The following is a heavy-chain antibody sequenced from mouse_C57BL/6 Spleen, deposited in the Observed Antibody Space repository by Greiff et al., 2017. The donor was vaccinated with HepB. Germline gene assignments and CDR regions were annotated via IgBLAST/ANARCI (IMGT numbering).Heavy chain of an antibody. CDR2: IRLKSDNYAT. CDR1: GFTFSNYW. CDR3: TSPGAWFAY. J-gene: IGHJ3*01. Sequence: VQLKESGGGLVQPGGSMKLSCVASGFTFSNYWMNWVRQSPEKGLEWVAQIRLKSDNYATHYAESVKGRFTISRDDSKSSVYLQMNNLRAEDTGIYYCTSPGAWFAYWGQGTLVTVSA. V-gene: IGHV6-3*01.